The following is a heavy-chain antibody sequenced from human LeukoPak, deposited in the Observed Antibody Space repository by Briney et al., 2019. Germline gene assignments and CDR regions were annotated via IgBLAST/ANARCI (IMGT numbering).Heavy chain of an antibody. CDR2: MYSGGST. CDR1: GFTVSSYY. CDR3: ARSYSNHLLGMDV. D-gene: IGHD4-11*01. Sequence: PGGSLRLSCAASGFTVSSYYMTWVRQAPREGLEWVSVMYSGGSTYYADSVKGRVAISRDNSQNTVFLQMNSVRVEDTAVYYCARSYSNHLLGMDVWGQGTAVTVSS. V-gene: IGHV3-66*01. J-gene: IGHJ6*02.